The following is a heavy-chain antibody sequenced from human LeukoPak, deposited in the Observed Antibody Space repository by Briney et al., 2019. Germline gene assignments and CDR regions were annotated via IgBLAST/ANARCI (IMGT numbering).Heavy chain of an antibody. D-gene: IGHD3-3*01. J-gene: IGHJ4*02. V-gene: IGHV4-59*01. CDR2: LYYSGST. CDR1: GGSISTYY. Sequence: SETLSLTCTVSGGSISTYYWSWIRQPAGERLEWTGYLYYSGSTNYNPSLKSRVTISVATSKNQFSLKLSPVTAADTAVYYCARGPIFGVVGAWGQGTLVTVSS. CDR3: ARGPIFGVVGA.